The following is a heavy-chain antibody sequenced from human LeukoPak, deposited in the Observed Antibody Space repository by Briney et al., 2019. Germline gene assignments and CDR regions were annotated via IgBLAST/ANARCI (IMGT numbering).Heavy chain of an antibody. V-gene: IGHV4-59*08. D-gene: IGHD6-19*01. CDR3: ARAVSGRFDY. CDR1: GGSMSPYH. J-gene: IGHJ4*02. CDR2: IYYSGST. Sequence: PSETLSLTCTVSGGSMSPYHWGWIRQPPGKGLEWTGYIYYSGSTNYNPTLNSRVTISVDTSKNQFSLRLSSVTAADTAIYYCARAVSGRFDYWGQGTLVTVSS.